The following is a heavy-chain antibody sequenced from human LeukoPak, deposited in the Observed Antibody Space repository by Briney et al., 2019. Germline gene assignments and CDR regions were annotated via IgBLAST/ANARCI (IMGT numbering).Heavy chain of an antibody. CDR1: GFSFSRYW. J-gene: IGHJ5*02. CDR3: ARDMELAS. Sequence: GGSLRLSCAASGFSFSRYWMHWVRQAPGKGLVWVSRMNSDGSSTNYADSVKGRFTISRDNAKNILYLQMNNLRGEDTAEYYCARDMELASWGQGTLVTVSS. V-gene: IGHV3-74*01. D-gene: IGHD1-26*01. CDR2: MNSDGSST.